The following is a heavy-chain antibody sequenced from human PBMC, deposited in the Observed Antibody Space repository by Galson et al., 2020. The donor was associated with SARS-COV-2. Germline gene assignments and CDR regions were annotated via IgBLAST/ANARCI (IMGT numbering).Heavy chain of an antibody. J-gene: IGHJ6*03. CDR1: GGSLSGSS. CDR3: ARGVTSYQLLYYYYYMDV. D-gene: IGHD2-2*01. Sequence: SETLSLTCAVYGGSLSGSSWTWIRLSPEKGLEWIGEINIGGNTNYSPSLRSRVTVSVDTSKNQFSLNLRSVTAADTAVYYCARGVTSYQLLYYYYYMDVWGKGTTVTVSS. CDR2: INIGGNT. V-gene: IGHV4-34*01.